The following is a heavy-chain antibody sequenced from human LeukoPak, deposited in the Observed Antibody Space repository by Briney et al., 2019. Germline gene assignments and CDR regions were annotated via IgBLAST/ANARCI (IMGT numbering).Heavy chain of an antibody. Sequence: SETLSLTCTVSGGSISSSSYYWGWIRQPPGKGLEWIGSIYYSGSTYCNPSLKSRVTISVDTSKNQFSLKLSSVTAADTAVYYCARELAVAGRDFDYWGQGTLVTVSS. J-gene: IGHJ4*02. CDR1: GGSISSSSYY. V-gene: IGHV4-39*01. CDR2: IYYSGST. CDR3: ARELAVAGRDFDY. D-gene: IGHD6-19*01.